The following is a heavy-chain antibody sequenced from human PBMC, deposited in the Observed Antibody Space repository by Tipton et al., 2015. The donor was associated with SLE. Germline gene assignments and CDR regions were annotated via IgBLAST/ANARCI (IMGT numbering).Heavy chain of an antibody. CDR1: GGSISSYY. V-gene: IGHV4-59*01. CDR2: IYYSGST. Sequence: TLSLTCTVSGGSISSYYWSWIRQPPGKGLEWIGYIYYSGSTHYNPSLKSRVTISVDTSKNQFSLKLSSVTAADTAVYYCASSGSLGDYWGQGTLVTVSS. CDR3: ASSGSLGDY. J-gene: IGHJ4*02. D-gene: IGHD1-26*01.